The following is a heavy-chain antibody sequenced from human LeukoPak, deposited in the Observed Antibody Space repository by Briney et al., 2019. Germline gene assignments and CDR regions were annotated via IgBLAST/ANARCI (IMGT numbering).Heavy chain of an antibody. V-gene: IGHV1-2*02. CDR2: INPNSGGT. J-gene: IGHJ3*02. CDR1: GYTFTGYY. CDR3: ARQQWLGTEDAFDI. D-gene: IGHD6-19*01. Sequence: AASVKVSCKASGYTFTGYYMHWVRQAPGQGLEWMGWINPNSGGTNYAQKFQGRVTMTRDTSISTAYMELSRLRSDDTAVYYCARQQWLGTEDAFDIWGQGTMVTVSS.